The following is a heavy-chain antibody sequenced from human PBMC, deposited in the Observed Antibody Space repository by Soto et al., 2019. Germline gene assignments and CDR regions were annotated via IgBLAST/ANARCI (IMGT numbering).Heavy chain of an antibody. D-gene: IGHD3-10*01. Sequence: EVQVLESGGGLVQPGGSLRLSCVASGFSFSSYGMSWVRQAPGKGLEWVSGIRGSGDSTYYADSVKGRFTISRDNSKNTIYLQMNSLKAEDTAVYYCAKDVPYISVIRGNFDYWGQGTLVTVSS. V-gene: IGHV3-23*01. CDR2: IRGSGDST. CDR1: GFSFSSYG. J-gene: IGHJ4*02. CDR3: AKDVPYISVIRGNFDY.